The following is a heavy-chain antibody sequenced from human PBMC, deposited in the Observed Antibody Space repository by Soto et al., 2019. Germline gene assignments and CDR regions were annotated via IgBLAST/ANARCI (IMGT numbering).Heavy chain of an antibody. CDR2: IDHSGGST. CDR1: GYRFASYS. J-gene: IGHJ4*02. V-gene: IGHV1-46*01. CDR3: ARSYYYDSSGSTFDY. D-gene: IGHD3-22*01. Sequence: SVKLTWNACGYRFASYSMYWLRQSPRQGLEWMGIIDHSGGSTSYAQKFQGRVTMTRDTSTSTVYMELSSLRSEDTAVYYCARSYYYDSSGSTFDYWGQGTLVTVSS.